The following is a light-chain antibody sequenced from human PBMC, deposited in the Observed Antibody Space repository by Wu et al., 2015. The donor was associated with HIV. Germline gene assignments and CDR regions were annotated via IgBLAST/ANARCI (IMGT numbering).Light chain of an antibody. J-gene: IGKJ3*01. CDR1: QGIDTY. Sequence: AIRMTQSPSSLSASTGDRVTITCRASQGIDTYLAWYQQKPGKAPKLLISAASTLQNGVPSRFSGSGSGTDFTLTISCLQSEDFATYFCQQYYSDPHFGPGTQV. CDR3: QQYYSDPH. V-gene: IGKV1-8*01. CDR2: AAS.